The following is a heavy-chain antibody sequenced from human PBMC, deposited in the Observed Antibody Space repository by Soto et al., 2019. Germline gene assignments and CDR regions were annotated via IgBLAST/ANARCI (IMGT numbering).Heavy chain of an antibody. CDR2: ISPGSDRM. D-gene: IGHD3-16*02. V-gene: IGHV3-48*01. Sequence: QLVESGGGLVQPGGSLRLSCAASEFTFNTYSMNWVRQAPGKGLEWLSYISPGSDRMFYADSVKGRFAISRDNAKNSLYLQLHSLRAKDTALYYCVRDYRYAFDLWGQGTVVTVSS. CDR1: EFTFNTYS. CDR3: VRDYRYAFDL. J-gene: IGHJ3*01.